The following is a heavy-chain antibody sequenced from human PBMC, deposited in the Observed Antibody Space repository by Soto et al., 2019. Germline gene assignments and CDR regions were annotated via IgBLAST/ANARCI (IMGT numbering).Heavy chain of an antibody. Sequence: EVQLVESGGGLVQPGGSLRLSCAASGFTFSSYEMNWVRQAPGQGLEWVSYISSSGSTIYYADSVKGRFTISRDNAKNSLYLQMNSLRAEDTAVYYCAREYVEYYYYYGMDVWGQGTTVTVSS. D-gene: IGHD3-16*01. CDR2: ISSSGSTI. J-gene: IGHJ6*02. V-gene: IGHV3-48*03. CDR3: AREYVEYYYYYGMDV. CDR1: GFTFSSYE.